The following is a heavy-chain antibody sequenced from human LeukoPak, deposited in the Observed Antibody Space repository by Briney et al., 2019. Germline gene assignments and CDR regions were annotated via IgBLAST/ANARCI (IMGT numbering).Heavy chain of an antibody. Sequence: GASVKVSCKASGYTFTSYYMHWVRQAPGQGLEWMGIINPSGGSTSYAQKFQGRVTMTRDMSTSTVYMELSSLRSEDTAVYYCARTGLVYHDYGNYSAHYNWFDPWGQGTLVTVSS. CDR2: INPSGGST. V-gene: IGHV1-46*01. CDR3: ARTGLVYHDYGNYSAHYNWFDP. CDR1: GYTFTSYY. D-gene: IGHD4-11*01. J-gene: IGHJ5*02.